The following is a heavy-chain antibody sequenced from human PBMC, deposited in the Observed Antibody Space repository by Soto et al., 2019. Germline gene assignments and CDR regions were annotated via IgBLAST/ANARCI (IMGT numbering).Heavy chain of an antibody. D-gene: IGHD2-2*01. Sequence: QVRLVQSGAEVKKPGSSVKVSCKASGGTLTSYAISWVRQAHGQGLEWMGGIIPIFGTANYAQQFKGRVTITADASTSSAYTELISLISEFTAFYYCSGEFCSSTSCYDYSYYCMDVWGQVTTVTVS. J-gene: IGHJ6*02. CDR2: IIPIFGTA. CDR3: SGEFCSSTSCYDYSYYCMDV. V-gene: IGHV1-69*12. CDR1: GGTLTSYA.